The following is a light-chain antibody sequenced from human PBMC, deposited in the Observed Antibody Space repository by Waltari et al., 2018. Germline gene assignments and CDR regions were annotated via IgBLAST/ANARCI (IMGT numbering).Light chain of an antibody. Sequence: QMTQSPSALSASVGDRVTITCRASQSVSSWLAWYQQKPGKAPKLLIYRASNLETGVPSRFSGSGSGTEFTLTIRSLQPDDFATYYCQQYNGYPYTFGLGTKLEIK. V-gene: IGKV1-5*03. CDR2: RAS. CDR3: QQYNGYPYT. J-gene: IGKJ2*01. CDR1: QSVSSW.